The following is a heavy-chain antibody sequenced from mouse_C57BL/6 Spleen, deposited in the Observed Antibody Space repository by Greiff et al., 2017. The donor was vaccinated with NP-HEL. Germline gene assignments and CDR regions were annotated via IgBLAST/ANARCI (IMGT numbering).Heavy chain of an antibody. D-gene: IGHD1-1*01. V-gene: IGHV5-15*01. Sequence: EVNLVESGGGLVQPGGSLKLSCAASGFTFSDYGMAWVRQAPRKGPEWVAFISNLAYSIYYADTVTGRFTISRENAKNTLYLEMSSLRSEDTAMYYCARHPLSVVATDYAMDYWGQGTSVTVSS. CDR1: GFTFSDYG. CDR2: ISNLAYSI. J-gene: IGHJ4*01. CDR3: ARHPLSVVATDYAMDY.